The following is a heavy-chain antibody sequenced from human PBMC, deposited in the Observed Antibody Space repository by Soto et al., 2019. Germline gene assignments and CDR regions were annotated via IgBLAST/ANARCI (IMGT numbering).Heavy chain of an antibody. CDR3: ARDLGYSYAPRYYFDY. J-gene: IGHJ4*02. CDR1: GYTFTSYA. CDR2: INAGNGNT. V-gene: IGHV1-3*01. D-gene: IGHD5-18*01. Sequence: ASVKVSCKASGYTFTSYAMHWVRQAPGQRLEWMGWINAGNGNTKYSQKFQGRVTITRDTSASTAYMELSSLRSGDTAVYYCARDLGYSYAPRYYFDYWGQGTLVTVSS.